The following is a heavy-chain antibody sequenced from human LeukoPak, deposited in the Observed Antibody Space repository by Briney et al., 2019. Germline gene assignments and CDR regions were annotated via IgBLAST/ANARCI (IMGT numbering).Heavy chain of an antibody. D-gene: IGHD6-13*01. CDR1: GYTFTGYY. Sequence: ASVKVSCKASGYTFTGYYMHWVRQAPGQGLEWIGWINPNSGGTNYAQKFQGRVTMTRDTSISTAYMELSRLRSDDTAVYYCARGGSSSWYSSGSYWGQGTLATVSS. CDR2: INPNSGGT. V-gene: IGHV1-2*02. J-gene: IGHJ4*02. CDR3: ARGGSSSWYSSGSY.